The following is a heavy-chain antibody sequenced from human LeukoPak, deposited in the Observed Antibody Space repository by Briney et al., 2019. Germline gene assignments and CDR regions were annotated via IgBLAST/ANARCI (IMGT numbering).Heavy chain of an antibody. CDR1: GLPYSSYG. J-gene: IGHJ4*02. V-gene: IGHV3-30*02. CDR2: LRYDGSNK. Sequence: GGSLRLLCGVSGLPYSSYGMLWARQPPGKGLEWVAFLRYDGSNKQYADSVKGRFTISRDNSKNTLYLQMNSLRAEDTAVYYCAKGRTMLVVTPVVWGQGTLVTVSS. D-gene: IGHD3-22*01. CDR3: AKGRTMLVVTPVV.